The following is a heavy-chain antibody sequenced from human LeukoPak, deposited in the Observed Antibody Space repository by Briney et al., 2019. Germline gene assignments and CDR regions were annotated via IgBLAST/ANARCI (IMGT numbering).Heavy chain of an antibody. V-gene: IGHV1-69*05. D-gene: IGHD6-19*01. J-gene: IGHJ4*02. CDR3: AGSSGWSPGDY. CDR2: ITPIFGAP. Sequence: GSSVKVSCKASGSTFSSYAFSWVRQAPGKGLEGMGRITPIFGAPNYAQKFQGRVTITTDWSTSTAYMELSSLRSEDTAVYYCAGSSGWSPGDYWGQGTLVTVSS. CDR1: GSTFSSYA.